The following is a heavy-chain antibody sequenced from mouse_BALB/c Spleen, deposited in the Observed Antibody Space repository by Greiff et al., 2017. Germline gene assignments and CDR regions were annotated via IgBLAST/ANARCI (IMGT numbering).Heavy chain of an antibody. CDR3: AETGTGTY. CDR2: ISSGGSYT. V-gene: IGHV5-6*02. Sequence: DVKLVESGGDLVKPGGSLKLSCAASGFTFSSYGMSWVRQTPDKRLEWVATISSGGSYTYYPDSVKGRFTISRDNAKNTLYLQMSSLKSEDTAMYYCAETGTGTYWGQGTLVTVSA. CDR1: GFTFSSYG. D-gene: IGHD4-1*01. J-gene: IGHJ3*01.